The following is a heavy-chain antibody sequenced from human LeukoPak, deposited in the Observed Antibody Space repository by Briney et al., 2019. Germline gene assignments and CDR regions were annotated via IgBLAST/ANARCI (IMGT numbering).Heavy chain of an antibody. Sequence: PGGSLRLSCAASGFNFSSYAMSGVRKAPAKGMETVSTISNSHGNTYYANSVKGQFTISRNNSNNTLNLQMNSLTADDTTIYYCAKATGTIGNWGQGTLVTVSS. CDR1: GFNFSSYA. V-gene: IGHV3-23*01. CDR2: ISNSHGNT. D-gene: IGHD1-1*01. CDR3: AKATGTIGN. J-gene: IGHJ4*02.